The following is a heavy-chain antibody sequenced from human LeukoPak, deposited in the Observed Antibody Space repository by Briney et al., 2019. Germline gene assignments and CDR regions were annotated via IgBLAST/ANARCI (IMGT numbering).Heavy chain of an antibody. CDR2: FYESGST. J-gene: IGHJ5*02. V-gene: IGHV4-34*01. Sequence: PSETLSLTCAVYGESLKSYYWSWVRQPPGKGLEWIGEFYESGSTDFNPSLNSRVTISIVPSNQHFSLILTSVAAADTAVYYCARGAWATRLCSWGRGTPVSVSS. CDR1: GESLKSYY. D-gene: IGHD2-15*01. CDR3: ARGAWATRLCS.